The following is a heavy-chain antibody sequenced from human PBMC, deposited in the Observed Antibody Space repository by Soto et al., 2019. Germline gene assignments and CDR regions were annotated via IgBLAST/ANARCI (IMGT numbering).Heavy chain of an antibody. Sequence: QVQLVESGGGVVQPGRSLRLSCAASGFTFSSYGMHWVRQAPGKGLEWGAGIWYDGSNKYYADSVKGRFTISRDKSKNTLYLQMNSLRAEDTAVYYCARDRQWMDSSGYYSWDAFDIWGQGTMVTVSS. D-gene: IGHD3-22*01. CDR3: ARDRQWMDSSGYYSWDAFDI. CDR2: IWYDGSNK. CDR1: GFTFSSYG. J-gene: IGHJ3*02. V-gene: IGHV3-33*01.